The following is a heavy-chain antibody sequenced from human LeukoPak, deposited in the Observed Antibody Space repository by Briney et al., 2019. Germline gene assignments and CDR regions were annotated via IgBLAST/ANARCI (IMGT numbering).Heavy chain of an antibody. CDR2: ISSSSSTI. CDR3: ARGTRSAGDAFDI. CDR1: GFTFSSYS. V-gene: IGHV3-48*04. Sequence: GGSLRLSCAASGFTFSSYSMNWVRQAPGKGLEWVSYISSSSSTIYYADSVKGRFTISRDNAKNSLYLQMNSLRAEDTAVYYCARGTRSAGDAFDIWGQGTMVTVSS. D-gene: IGHD1-14*01. J-gene: IGHJ3*02.